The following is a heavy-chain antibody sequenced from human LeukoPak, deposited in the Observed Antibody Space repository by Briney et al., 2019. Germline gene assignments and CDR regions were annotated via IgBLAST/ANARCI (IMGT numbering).Heavy chain of an antibody. V-gene: IGHV3-11*01. CDR3: ARGHYYDSSGYYYYYGMDV. J-gene: IGHJ6*02. CDR2: ISSSGSTV. Sequence: GGSLRLSCAASGFTFSDYYMSWIRQAPGKGLEWVSYISSSGSTVYYADSVKGRFTISRDNAKNSLYLQMNSLRAEDTAVYYCARGHYYDSSGYYYYYGMDVWGQGTTVTVSS. D-gene: IGHD3-22*01. CDR1: GFTFSDYY.